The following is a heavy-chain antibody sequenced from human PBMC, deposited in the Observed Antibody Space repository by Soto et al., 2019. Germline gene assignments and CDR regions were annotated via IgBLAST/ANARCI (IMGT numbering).Heavy chain of an antibody. D-gene: IGHD6-19*01. Sequence: EVQLVESGGGLVQPGGSLRLSCAASGFTFSSYWMSWVRQAPGKGLEWVANIKQDGSEKYYVDSVKGRFTISRDNAKNSLYLQMNILRAEDTAVYYCASGGWYLAGFLGYWGQGTLVTVSS. CDR2: IKQDGSEK. V-gene: IGHV3-7*05. CDR3: ASGGWYLAGFLGY. J-gene: IGHJ4*02. CDR1: GFTFSSYW.